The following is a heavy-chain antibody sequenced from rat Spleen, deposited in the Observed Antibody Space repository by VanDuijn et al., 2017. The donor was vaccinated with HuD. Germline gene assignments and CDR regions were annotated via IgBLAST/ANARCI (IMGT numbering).Heavy chain of an antibody. J-gene: IGHJ3*01. D-gene: IGHD1-7*01. CDR1: GFTFNNYW. Sequence: EVQLMESGRGLVQPGRSLKLSCVVSGFTFNNYWMTWIRQDPKKGLEWVASISYEGSNTYYGDSVKGRFTISRDNAKSTLYLQMDSLRSEDTATYYCTATGIFAYWGQGTLVTVSS. CDR2: ISYEGSNT. V-gene: IGHV5-31*01. CDR3: TATGIFAY.